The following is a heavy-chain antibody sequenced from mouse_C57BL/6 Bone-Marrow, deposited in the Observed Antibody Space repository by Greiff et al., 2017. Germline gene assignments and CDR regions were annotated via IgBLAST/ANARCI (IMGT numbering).Heavy chain of an antibody. CDR1: GFTFSDYG. Sequence: EVKLVEPGGGLVQPGGSLKLSCAASGFTFSDYGMAWVRQAPRKGPEWVAFISNLAYSIYYADTVTGRFTISRENAKNTLYLEMSSLMSEDTAMYYCARYGNYYFDYWGQGTTLTVSS. J-gene: IGHJ2*01. CDR2: ISNLAYSI. CDR3: ARYGNYYFDY. D-gene: IGHD2-1*01. V-gene: IGHV5-15*01.